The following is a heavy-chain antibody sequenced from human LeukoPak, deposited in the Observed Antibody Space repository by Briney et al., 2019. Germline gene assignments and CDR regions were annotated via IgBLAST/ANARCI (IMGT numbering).Heavy chain of an antibody. Sequence: SETLSLTCTVSGGSISSYYWSWIRQPPGKGLEWIGYIYYSGSTNCNPSLKSRVTISVDTSKNQFSLKLSSVTAADTAVYYCARLLKNYSSGWFDYWGQGTLVTVSS. CDR2: IYYSGST. V-gene: IGHV4-59*01. CDR1: GGSISSYY. D-gene: IGHD6-19*01. J-gene: IGHJ4*02. CDR3: ARLLKNYSSGWFDY.